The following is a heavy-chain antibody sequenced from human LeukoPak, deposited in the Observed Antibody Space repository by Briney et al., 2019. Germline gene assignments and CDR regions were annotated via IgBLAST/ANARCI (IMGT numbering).Heavy chain of an antibody. J-gene: IGHJ4*02. V-gene: IGHV3-11*06. Sequence: GGSLRLSCAASGFTFSNAWMRWVRQAPGKGLEWLSYISGSGSDTNYADSVKGRFTTSRDNAKNSLYLQMNSLRAEDTAVYYCARVGSIAAAGTPDYWGQGTLVTVSS. CDR3: ARVGSIAAAGTPDY. CDR2: ISGSGSDT. CDR1: GFTFSNAW. D-gene: IGHD6-13*01.